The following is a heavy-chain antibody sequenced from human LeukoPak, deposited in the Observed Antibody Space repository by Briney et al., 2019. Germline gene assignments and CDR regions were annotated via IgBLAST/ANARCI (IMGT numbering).Heavy chain of an antibody. V-gene: IGHV1-18*01. CDR1: GYTCTSYG. Sequence: GASVKVSCKASGYTCTSYGISWVRRAPGQGLVWMGWISAYNGNTNYQQKLQGRVTMTTDTSTSTAYMELRSLRSDDTAVYYCAREYYYDSSGSTVNDYWGQGTLVTVSS. D-gene: IGHD3-22*01. CDR2: ISAYNGNT. J-gene: IGHJ4*02. CDR3: AREYYYDSSGSTVNDY.